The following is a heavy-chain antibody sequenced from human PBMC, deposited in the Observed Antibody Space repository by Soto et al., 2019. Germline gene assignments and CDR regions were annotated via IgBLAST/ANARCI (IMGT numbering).Heavy chain of an antibody. Sequence: QVQLQESGPGLVKPSETLSLTCTVSGGSISSGGYYWSWIRQHPGNGLEWIGYIYYSGSTYYNPNLKIRVIISVATSKNQFSLKLSSVNAADTAVSCCATDKGCGTGGMDVWGQGTTVTVSS. J-gene: IGHJ6*02. CDR1: GGSISSGGYY. D-gene: IGHD2-21*01. CDR3: ATDKGCGTGGMDV. CDR2: IYYSGST. V-gene: IGHV4-31*03.